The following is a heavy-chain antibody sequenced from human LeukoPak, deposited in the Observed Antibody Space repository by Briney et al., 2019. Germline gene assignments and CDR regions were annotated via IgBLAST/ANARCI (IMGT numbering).Heavy chain of an antibody. CDR3: ARGRIVVPRVVNYYYYYGMDV. Sequence: SVKVSCKASGGTFSSYAISWVRQAPGQGLEWMGGIIPIFGTANYAQKFQGRATITADKSTSTAYMELSSLRSEDTAVYYCARGRIVVPRVVNYYYYYGMDVWGKGTTVTVPS. CDR2: IIPIFGTA. V-gene: IGHV1-69*06. J-gene: IGHJ6*04. D-gene: IGHD2-2*01. CDR1: GGTFSSYA.